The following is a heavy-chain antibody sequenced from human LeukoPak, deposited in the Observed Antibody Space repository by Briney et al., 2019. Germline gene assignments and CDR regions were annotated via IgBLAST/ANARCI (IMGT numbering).Heavy chain of an antibody. J-gene: IGHJ4*02. Sequence: GGSLRLSCAASGFAFSSYAMSWVRQAPGKGLEWVANIKEDGSEKNYVDSVKGRFTISRDNAKNSLYLQMNSLRAEDTAVYYCARDSADNLDWGQGTLVTVSS. CDR3: ARDSADNLD. V-gene: IGHV3-7*01. D-gene: IGHD3-9*01. CDR2: IKEDGSEK. CDR1: GFAFSSYA.